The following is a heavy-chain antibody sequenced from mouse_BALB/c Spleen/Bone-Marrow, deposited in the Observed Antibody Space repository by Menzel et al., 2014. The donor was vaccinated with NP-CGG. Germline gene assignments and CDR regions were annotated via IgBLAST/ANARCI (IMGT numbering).Heavy chain of an antibody. Sequence: QVQLKQSGAELAKPGASLKMSCKASGYTFTSYWMHWVKRRPGQGLEWIGYINPSTDYTEYNQKFKDKATLTADKSSSTAFMQLSSLTSEDSAVYYCARRAYGGSYGFAYWGQGTLVTVPA. J-gene: IGHJ3*01. CDR3: ARRAYGGSYGFAY. CDR2: INPSTDYT. D-gene: IGHD1-1*01. CDR1: GYTFTSYW. V-gene: IGHV1-7*01.